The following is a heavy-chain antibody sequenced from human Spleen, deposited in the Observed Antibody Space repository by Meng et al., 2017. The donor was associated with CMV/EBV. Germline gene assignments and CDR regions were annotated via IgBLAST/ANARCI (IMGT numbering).Heavy chain of an antibody. J-gene: IGHJ6*02. V-gene: IGHV3-49*04. D-gene: IGHD2-2*02. CDR1: GFSFGSYA. CDR2: IRSKAYGGTT. CDR3: TRDRYCSSTSCYTWNWYYYYHGMDV. Sequence: GESLKISCAASGFSFGSYAMHWVRQAPGKGLEWVGFIRSKAYGGTTEYAASVKGGFTISRDDSKSIAYLQMNSLKTEDTAVYYCTRDRYCSSTSCYTWNWYYYYHGMDVWGQGTTVTVSS.